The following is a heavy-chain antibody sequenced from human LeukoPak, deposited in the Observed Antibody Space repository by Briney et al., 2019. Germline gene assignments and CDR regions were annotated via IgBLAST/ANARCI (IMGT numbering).Heavy chain of an antibody. CDR1: GFIFSNYW. Sequence: PGGSLRLSCAASGFIFSNYWMSWVRQAPGKGLEWVASIKQDGSERKYVDSVKGRFTISRDNAKKSLYLQMNSLRAEDTAVYYCTRDPTMVRGASDYWGQGTLVTISS. D-gene: IGHD3-10*01. CDR2: IKQDGSER. V-gene: IGHV3-7*05. CDR3: TRDPTMVRGASDY. J-gene: IGHJ4*02.